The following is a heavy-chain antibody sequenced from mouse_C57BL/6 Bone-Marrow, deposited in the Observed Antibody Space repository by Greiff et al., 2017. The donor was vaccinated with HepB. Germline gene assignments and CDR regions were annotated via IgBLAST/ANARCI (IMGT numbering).Heavy chain of an antibody. CDR2: IDPEDGET. V-gene: IGHV14-2*01. CDR1: GFNIKDYY. Sequence: VQLKQSGAELVKPGASVKLSCTASGFNIKDYYMHWVKQRTEQGLEWIGRIDPEDGETKYAPKFRGKATITADTSSNTAYLQLSSLTSEDTAVYYCARRGTSTRDYYAMDYWGQGTSVTVSS. J-gene: IGHJ4*01. CDR3: ARRGTSTRDYYAMDY.